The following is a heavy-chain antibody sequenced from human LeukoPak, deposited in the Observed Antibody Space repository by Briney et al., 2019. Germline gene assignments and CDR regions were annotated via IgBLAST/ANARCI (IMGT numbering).Heavy chain of an antibody. CDR2: INHSGST. D-gene: IGHD4-17*01. V-gene: IGHV4-34*01. J-gene: IGHJ6*02. Sequence: SETLSLTCAVYGGSFSGYYWSWIRQPPGKGLEWIGEINHSGSTNYNPSLKSRVTISVDKSKNQFSLKLSSVTAADMAVYYCARDRSVTTKVYYYYYGMDVWGQGTTVTVSS. CDR1: GGSFSGYY. CDR3: ARDRSVTTKVYYYYYGMDV.